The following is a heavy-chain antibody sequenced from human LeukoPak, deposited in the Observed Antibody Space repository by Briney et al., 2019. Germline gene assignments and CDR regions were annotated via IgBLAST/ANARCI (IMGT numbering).Heavy chain of an antibody. CDR1: GGSISSGDYY. V-gene: IGHV4-30-4*01. Sequence: PSETLSLTCTVSGGSISSGDYYWSWIRQPPGKGLEWIGYIYCSGSTYYNPSLKSRVTISVDTSKNQFSLKLSSVTAADTAVYYCARVSRIWFGEFPSFDYWGQGTLVTVSS. CDR3: ARVSRIWFGEFPSFDY. D-gene: IGHD3-10*01. CDR2: IYCSGST. J-gene: IGHJ4*02.